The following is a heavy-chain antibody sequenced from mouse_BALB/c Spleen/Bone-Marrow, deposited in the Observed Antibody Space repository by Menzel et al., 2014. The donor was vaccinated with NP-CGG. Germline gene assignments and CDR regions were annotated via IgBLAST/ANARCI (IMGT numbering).Heavy chain of an antibody. CDR2: ISGGGSYT. CDR1: GFTFNSYG. Sequence: EVMLVESGGGLVKSGGSLKLSCAASGFTFNSYGMSWVRQTPEKRLEWVATISGGGSYTFYPDSVKGRFTISRDNAKNTLYLQLSSLRSEDTALYYCARHAYYDQTEVSFVYWGQGTPVTVSA. D-gene: IGHD2-4*01. J-gene: IGHJ3*01. CDR3: ARHAYYDQTEVSFVY. V-gene: IGHV5-9-2*01.